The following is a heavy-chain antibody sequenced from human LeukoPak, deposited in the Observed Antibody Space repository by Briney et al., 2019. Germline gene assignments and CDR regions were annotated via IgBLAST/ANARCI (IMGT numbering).Heavy chain of an antibody. Sequence: PGGSLRLSCAASGFTFSDYYMSWIRQAPGKGLEWVSYISSSGSTIYYADSVKGRFTISRDNAKNSLYLQMNSLRAEDTAVYYCARDLGYCSSTSCYSNWFDPWGQGTLVTVSS. CDR1: GFTFSDYY. D-gene: IGHD2-2*01. CDR3: ARDLGYCSSTSCYSNWFDP. CDR2: ISSSGSTI. V-gene: IGHV3-11*01. J-gene: IGHJ5*02.